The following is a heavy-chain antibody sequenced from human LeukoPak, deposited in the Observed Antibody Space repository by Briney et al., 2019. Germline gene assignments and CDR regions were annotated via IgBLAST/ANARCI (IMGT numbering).Heavy chain of an antibody. CDR3: ARDSEYDFWSGYYPTENYYYMDV. V-gene: IGHV1-69*04. CDR2: IIPILGIA. CDR1: GGTFSNYT. D-gene: IGHD3-3*01. Sequence: SVKVSCKASGGTFSNYTISWVRQAPGQGLEWMGRIIPILGIANYAQKFQGRVTITADKSTSTAYMELSSLRSEDTAVYYCARDSEYDFWSGYYPTENYYYMDVWGKGTTVTVSS. J-gene: IGHJ6*03.